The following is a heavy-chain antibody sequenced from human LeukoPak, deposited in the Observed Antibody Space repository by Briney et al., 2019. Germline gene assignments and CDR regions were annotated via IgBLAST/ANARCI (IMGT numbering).Heavy chain of an antibody. J-gene: IGHJ6*02. D-gene: IGHD5-24*01. Sequence: ASVKVSCKASGYTFTSYDINLVRQATGQGLEWMGWMNPNSGNTGYAQKFQGRVTMTRNTSISTAYMELSSLRSEDTAVYYCARGHPRDLAGPYYYYGMDVWGQGTTVTVSS. CDR3: ARGHPRDLAGPYYYYGMDV. V-gene: IGHV1-8*01. CDR2: MNPNSGNT. CDR1: GYTFTSYD.